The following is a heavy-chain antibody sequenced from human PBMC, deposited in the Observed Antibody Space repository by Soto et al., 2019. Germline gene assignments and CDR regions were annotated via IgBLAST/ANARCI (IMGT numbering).Heavy chain of an antibody. Sequence: GGSLRFSCAASGFTVSSNYMSWVRQAPGKGLEWVSVIYSGGSTYYADSVKGRFTISRDNSKNTLYLQMNSLRAEDTAVYYCARKVGEFPYYYYMDVWGKGTTVTVSS. CDR3: ARKVGEFPYYYYMDV. CDR2: IYSGGST. V-gene: IGHV3-66*01. CDR1: GFTVSSNY. D-gene: IGHD3-10*01. J-gene: IGHJ6*03.